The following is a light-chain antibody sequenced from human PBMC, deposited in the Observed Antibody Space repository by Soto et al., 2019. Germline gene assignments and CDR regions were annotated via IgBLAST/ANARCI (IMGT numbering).Light chain of an antibody. CDR1: SSDFGGYNY. J-gene: IGLJ1*01. CDR3: SSYTSSSTLYV. V-gene: IGLV2-14*01. CDR2: DVS. Sequence: QSVLTQAASVSGSPGQASPISCTGTSSDFGGYNYVSWYQQHPGKAPKLMIYDVSNRPSGVSNRFSGSKSGNTASLTISGLQAEDEADYYCSSYTSSSTLYVFGTGTKVTLL.